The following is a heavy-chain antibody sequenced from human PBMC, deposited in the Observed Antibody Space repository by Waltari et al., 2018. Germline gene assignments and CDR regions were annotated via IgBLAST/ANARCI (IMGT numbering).Heavy chain of an antibody. D-gene: IGHD7-27*01. CDR3: ARGSGVDS. V-gene: IGHV3-23*01. CDR2: ISDGSGII. J-gene: IGHJ4*02. CDR1: GFHFSTYV. Sequence: EVQQLESGGGLVQHGGSLRLSGTGYGFHFSTYVMNWVRQAPGKGLEWVSSISDGSGIINYADSVKGRFTISRDNSKNTLYLQMNSLRAEDTAVYYCARGSGVDSWGQGTLVTISS.